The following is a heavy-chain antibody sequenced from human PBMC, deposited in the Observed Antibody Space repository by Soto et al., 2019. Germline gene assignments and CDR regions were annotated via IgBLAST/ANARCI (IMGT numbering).Heavy chain of an antibody. V-gene: IGHV1-69*13. CDR1: GGTFGSHG. Sequence: ASVKVSCKASGGTFGSHGIAWVRQAPGQGPEWMGGFIAMLGTPTYAKKVQGRATITADESLTSSYLELRSLRSEDTGVDFCARGVMPNFVKWCQGAVVAVSS. J-gene: IGHJ4*02. D-gene: IGHD3-16*01. CDR3: ARGVMPNFVK. CDR2: FIAMLGTP.